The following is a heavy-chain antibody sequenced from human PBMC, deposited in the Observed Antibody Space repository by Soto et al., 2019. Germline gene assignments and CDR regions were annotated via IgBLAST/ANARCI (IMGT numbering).Heavy chain of an antibody. Sequence: GGSLRLSCAASGFSFSNYWMSWVRQAPGKGLEWVSAISGSGGSTYYADSVKGRFTISRDNSKNTLYLQMNSLRAEDTAVYYCAKEAHIGYYYDSSGSYYFDYWGQGTLVTVSS. CDR2: ISGSGGST. D-gene: IGHD3-22*01. J-gene: IGHJ4*02. V-gene: IGHV3-23*01. CDR1: GFSFSNYW. CDR3: AKEAHIGYYYDSSGSYYFDY.